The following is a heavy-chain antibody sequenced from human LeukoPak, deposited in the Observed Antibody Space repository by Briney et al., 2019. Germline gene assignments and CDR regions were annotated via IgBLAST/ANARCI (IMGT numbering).Heavy chain of an antibody. J-gene: IGHJ4*02. V-gene: IGHV4-34*01. D-gene: IGHD2-8*01. CDR2: INHSGST. CDR3: ARAAPYAGGHKPADY. CDR1: AFIFSGHW. Sequence: GSLRLSCEGSAFIFSGHWMNWVRQTPGKGLEWIGEINHSGSTNYNPSLKSRVTISVDTSKNQFSLKLSSVTAADTAVYYCARAAPYAGGHKPADYWGQGTLVTVSS.